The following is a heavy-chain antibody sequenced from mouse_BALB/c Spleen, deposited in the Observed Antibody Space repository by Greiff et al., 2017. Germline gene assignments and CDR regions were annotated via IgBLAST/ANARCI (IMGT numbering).Heavy chain of an antibody. CDR1: GYTFTSYV. J-gene: IGHJ2*01. D-gene: IGHD1-1*01. V-gene: IGHV1-14*01. CDR2: INPYNDGT. CDR3: AREPSTVVAH. Sequence: VQLKESGPELVKPGASVKMSCKASGYTFTSYVMHWVKQKPGQGLEWIGYINPYNDGTKYNEKFKGKATLNSDKSSSTAYMELSSLTSEDSAVYYCAREPSTVVAHWGQGTTLTVSS.